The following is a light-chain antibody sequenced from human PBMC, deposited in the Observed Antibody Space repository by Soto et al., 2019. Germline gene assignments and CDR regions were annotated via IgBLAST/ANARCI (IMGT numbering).Light chain of an antibody. CDR2: GAS. CDR3: QQYGRSPRT. Sequence: EIVLTQSPGTLSLSPGERATLSCRASQSINNNYLAWYQQKPGQAPRLLIYGASTRATGIPDRFSGSGSGADFTLTISRLEPEDFAVYFCQQYGRSPRTFGPGAKIELK. CDR1: QSINNNY. J-gene: IGKJ1*01. V-gene: IGKV3-20*01.